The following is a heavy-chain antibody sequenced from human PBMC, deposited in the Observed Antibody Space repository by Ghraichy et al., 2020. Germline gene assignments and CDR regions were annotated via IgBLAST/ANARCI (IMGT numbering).Heavy chain of an antibody. V-gene: IGHV3-64*01. CDR2: ISSNGGST. J-gene: IGHJ4*02. CDR1: GFTFSSYA. CDR3: ASIAAGLTN. Sequence: GESLNISCAASGFTFSSYAMHWVRQAPGKGLEYVSAISSNGGSTYYANSVKGRFTISRDNSKNTLYLQMGSLRAEDMAVYYCASIAAGLTNWGQGTLVTVSS. D-gene: IGHD6-6*01.